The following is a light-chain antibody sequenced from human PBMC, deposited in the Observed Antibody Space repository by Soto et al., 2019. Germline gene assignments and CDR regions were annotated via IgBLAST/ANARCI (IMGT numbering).Light chain of an antibody. V-gene: IGLV2-14*01. CDR2: KVS. Sequence: QSVLTQPPSASETPGQRVTISCSGSNSDVGGYNYVSWYQHHPGKAPKLMIYKVSLRPSGVSSRFSGSKSGNTASLTISGLQPEDESHYYCSSYTTTNAVVFGGGTQLTVL. CDR1: NSDVGGYNY. J-gene: IGLJ2*01. CDR3: SSYTTTNAVV.